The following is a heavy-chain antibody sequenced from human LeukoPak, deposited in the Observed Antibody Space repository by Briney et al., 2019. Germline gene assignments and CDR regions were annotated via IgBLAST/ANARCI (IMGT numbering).Heavy chain of an antibody. D-gene: IGHD2-15*01. CDR2: ISWNSRSI. CDR1: GFTFDDYA. CDR3: AKETIYCSGGSCYHDAFDI. V-gene: IGHV3-9*03. J-gene: IGHJ3*02. Sequence: GGSLRLSCAASGFTFDDYAMHWVRQAPGKGLEWVSGISWNSRSIGYADSVKGRFTISRDNAKNSLYLQMDSLRAEDMALYYCAKETIYCSGGSCYHDAFDIWGQGTMVTVSS.